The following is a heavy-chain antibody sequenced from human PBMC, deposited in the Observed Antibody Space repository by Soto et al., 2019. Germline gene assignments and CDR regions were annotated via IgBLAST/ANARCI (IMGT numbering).Heavy chain of an antibody. Sequence: EVQLVESGGGLIQPGGSLRLSCAASGFSVSNHYMSWVRQAPGKGLEWVLVISNGGRTYYADSVKGRFTVSRDNTKNTLSLQMNSLRDADTAVYYCARASPDCTTATCYTYYSYGMDVWGQGTSVTVSS. CDR3: ARASPDCTTATCYTYYSYGMDV. J-gene: IGHJ6*02. V-gene: IGHV3-53*01. CDR1: GFSVSNHY. CDR2: ISNGGRT. D-gene: IGHD2-2*02.